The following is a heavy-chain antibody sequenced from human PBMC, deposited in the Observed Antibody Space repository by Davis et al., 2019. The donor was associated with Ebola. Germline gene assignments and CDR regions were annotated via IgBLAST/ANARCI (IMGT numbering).Heavy chain of an antibody. CDR1: GFTVSSNY. J-gene: IGHJ4*02. V-gene: IGHV3-53*01. D-gene: IGHD1-26*01. Sequence: GGSLRLSCAASGFTVSSNYMSWVRQAPGKGLEWVSVIYSGGSTYYADSVKGRFTISRDNAKNSLYLQMNSLRVEDTAVYYCARMYSGSPEGGDYWGQGTLVIVSS. CDR2: IYSGGST. CDR3: ARMYSGSPEGGDY.